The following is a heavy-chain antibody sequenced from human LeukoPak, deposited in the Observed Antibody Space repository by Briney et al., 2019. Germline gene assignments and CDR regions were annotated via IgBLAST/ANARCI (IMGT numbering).Heavy chain of an antibody. J-gene: IGHJ4*02. V-gene: IGHV3-30*18. Sequence: GGSLRLSCAASGFIFSTYGMHWVRQAPGKGLEWVALISYDERNKFYVDSVKGRFTISRDNSKNTLYLQMNSLRADDTAVYHCAKDGDRDGYNYADYWGQGTLVTVSS. CDR3: AKDGDRDGYNYADY. D-gene: IGHD5-24*01. CDR2: ISYDERNK. CDR1: GFIFSTYG.